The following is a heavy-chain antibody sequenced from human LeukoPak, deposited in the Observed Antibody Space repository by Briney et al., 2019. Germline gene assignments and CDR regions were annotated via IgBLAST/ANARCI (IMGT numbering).Heavy chain of an antibody. D-gene: IGHD3-3*01. J-gene: IGHJ5*02. CDR1: GGSISSYY. CDR2: IYTSGST. Sequence: SETLSLTCTVSGGSISSYYWSWIRQPPGKGLEWIGYIYTSGSTNYNPSLKSRVTISVDTSKNQFSLKLSSVTAADTAVYYCARGGTQGGRFLEWLLSRWFGPWGQGTLVTVSS. V-gene: IGHV4-4*09. CDR3: ARGGTQGGRFLEWLLSRWFGP.